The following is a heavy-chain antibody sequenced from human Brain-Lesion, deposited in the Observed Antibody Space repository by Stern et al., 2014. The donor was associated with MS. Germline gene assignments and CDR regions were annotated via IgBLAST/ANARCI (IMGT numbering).Heavy chain of an antibody. CDR3: ARGRVVPGFQYYATDV. CDR2: IFNSGST. V-gene: IGHV4-61*02. D-gene: IGHD2-2*01. CDR1: GGSISSGGYY. Sequence: VQLEESGPGLVKPSQTLSLSCTVSGGSISSGGYYWSWIRQPAGKGLEGIGRIFNSGSTSYNPSLNSRGTLLKDTTKKKFSPRLNSMTAADTAVYYCARGRVVPGFQYYATDVWGQGTTVIVSS. J-gene: IGHJ6*02.